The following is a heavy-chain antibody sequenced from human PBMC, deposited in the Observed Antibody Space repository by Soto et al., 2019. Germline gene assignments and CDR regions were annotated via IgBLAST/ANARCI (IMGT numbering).Heavy chain of an antibody. CDR2: ISAYNGNT. D-gene: IGHD2-2*01. J-gene: IGHJ5*01. CDR1: GYTFTSYG. Sequence: ASVKVSCKASGYTFTSYGISWVRQAPGQGLEWMGWISAYNGNTNYAQKLQGRVTMTTDTSTSTAYMELRSLRSDDTAVYYCARLGGYCSSTSRRDWFDSWGQGTLVTVSS. V-gene: IGHV1-18*01. CDR3: ARLGGYCSSTSRRDWFDS.